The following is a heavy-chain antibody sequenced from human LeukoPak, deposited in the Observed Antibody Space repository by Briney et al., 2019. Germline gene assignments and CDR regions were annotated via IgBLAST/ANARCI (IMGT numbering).Heavy chain of an antibody. CDR3: AKGVYYGSGSYDY. V-gene: IGHV3-21*01. CDR2: ISSTSTYI. D-gene: IGHD3-10*01. J-gene: IGHJ4*02. Sequence: GGSLRLSCAASGFTFSSYSMTWVRQAPGKGLEWVSSISSTSTYIYYADSVKGRFTISRDNARNSLFLQMNSLRAEDTALYYCAKGVYYGSGSYDYWGQGTLVTVSS. CDR1: GFTFSSYS.